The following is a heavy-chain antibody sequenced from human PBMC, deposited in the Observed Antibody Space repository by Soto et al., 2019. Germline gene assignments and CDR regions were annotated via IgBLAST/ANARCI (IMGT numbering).Heavy chain of an antibody. J-gene: IGHJ6*02. Sequence: GGSLRLSCAASGFTFDDYAMHWVRQAPGKGLEWVSLISWDGGSTYYADSVKGRFTISRDNSKNSLYLQMNSLRAEDTALYYCAKDLVAGYYYYYYGMDVWGQGTTVTAP. V-gene: IGHV3-43D*04. D-gene: IGHD6-19*01. CDR3: AKDLVAGYYYYYYGMDV. CDR2: ISWDGGST. CDR1: GFTFDDYA.